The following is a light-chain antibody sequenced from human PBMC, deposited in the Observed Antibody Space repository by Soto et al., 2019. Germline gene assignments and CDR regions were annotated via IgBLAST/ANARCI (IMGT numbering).Light chain of an antibody. Sequence: QSALTQPPSVSGSPGQSVTISCTGTSSDVGSYNRVSWYQQPPGTAPKLMIYEVSNRHSGVPDRFFGSKSGNTASLTIAGLQAEDEADYYCSSFTSSNPWVFGGGTTLTVL. J-gene: IGLJ3*02. V-gene: IGLV2-18*02. CDR1: SSDVGSYNR. CDR3: SSFTSSNPWV. CDR2: EVS.